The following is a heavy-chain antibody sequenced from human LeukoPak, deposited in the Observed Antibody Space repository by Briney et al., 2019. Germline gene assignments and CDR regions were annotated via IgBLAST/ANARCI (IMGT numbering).Heavy chain of an antibody. J-gene: IGHJ4*02. Sequence: SETLSLTCTVSGDSITSYYWSWIRQPPGKGLEWTAYIYYSGSTNYNPSLRSRVTISIDTSKNQYSLKLRSVTAADTAVYYCARRRYGSGTFYFDSWGQGTLVTVSS. CDR3: ARRRYGSGTFYFDS. CDR2: IYYSGST. D-gene: IGHD3-10*01. CDR1: GDSITSYY. V-gene: IGHV4-59*01.